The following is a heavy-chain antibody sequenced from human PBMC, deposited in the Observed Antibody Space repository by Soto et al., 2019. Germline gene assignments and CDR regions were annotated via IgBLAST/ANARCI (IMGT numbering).Heavy chain of an antibody. D-gene: IGHD6-6*01. CDR3: ARIEYSSSSSRWFDP. J-gene: IGHJ5*02. CDR2: ISYDGSNK. V-gene: IGHV3-30-3*01. CDR1: GFTFSSYA. Sequence: GGSLRLSCAASGFTFSSYAMHWVRQAPGKGLEWVAVISYDGSNKYYADSVKGRFTISRDNSKNTLYLQMNSLRAEDTAVYYCARIEYSSSSSRWFDPWGQGTLVTVSS.